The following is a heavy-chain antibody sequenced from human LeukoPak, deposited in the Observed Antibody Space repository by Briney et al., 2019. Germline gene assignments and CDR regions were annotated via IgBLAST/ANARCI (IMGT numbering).Heavy chain of an antibody. CDR3: AKERGQYDILAADS. CDR2: ITSNGDDT. V-gene: IGHV3-23*01. Sequence: GGSLRLSCAASGFDFSTCAMTWVRQAPGKGLEWISTITSNGDDTWYASSLKGRFTISRDNPKNTVFLQMTSLGAEDTAVYYCAKERGQYDILAADSWGQGTLVAVSS. D-gene: IGHD3-9*01. J-gene: IGHJ4*02. CDR1: GFDFSTCA.